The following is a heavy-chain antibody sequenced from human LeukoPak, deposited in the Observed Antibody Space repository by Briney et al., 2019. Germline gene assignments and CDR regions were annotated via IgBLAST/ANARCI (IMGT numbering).Heavy chain of an antibody. V-gene: IGHV3-30-3*01. CDR3: ARAGRWDTDLDY. Sequence: PGGSQRLSCAASGFTFSSYAMHWVRQAPGKGLEWVAVISYDGSNKYYADSVKGRFTISRDNSKNTLYLQMNSLRAEDTAVHYCARAGRWDTDLDYCCQGTLVTVSS. J-gene: IGHJ4*02. CDR1: GFTFSSYA. D-gene: IGHD1-26*01. CDR2: ISYDGSNK.